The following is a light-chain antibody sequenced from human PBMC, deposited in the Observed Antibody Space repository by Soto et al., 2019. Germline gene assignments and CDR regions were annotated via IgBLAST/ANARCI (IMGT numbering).Light chain of an antibody. CDR3: QQTYATPQT. CDR2: KAT. J-gene: IGKJ1*01. Sequence: DIQMTQSPSSMSASVGDEITITCRASQSISRFLNWYQQRPGKAPRLLIYKATTLQIGVPSRFSGSESRTDFTLTITNLQPEDFATYFCQQTYATPQTFGQGTKVGVK. V-gene: IGKV1-39*01. CDR1: QSISRF.